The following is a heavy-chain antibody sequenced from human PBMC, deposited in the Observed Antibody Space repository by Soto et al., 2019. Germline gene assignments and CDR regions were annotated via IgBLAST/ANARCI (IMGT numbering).Heavy chain of an antibody. CDR2: IYYSGST. Sequence: QLQLQESGPGLVKPSETLSLTCTVSGGSISSSSYYWGWIRQPPGKGLEWFGSIYYSGSTYYNPSLKSRVTISVDTSKNQFSLKLSSVTAADTAVYYCARRGSSSWYGYWGQGTLVTVSS. J-gene: IGHJ4*02. CDR1: GGSISSSSYY. V-gene: IGHV4-39*01. CDR3: ARRGSSSWYGY. D-gene: IGHD6-13*01.